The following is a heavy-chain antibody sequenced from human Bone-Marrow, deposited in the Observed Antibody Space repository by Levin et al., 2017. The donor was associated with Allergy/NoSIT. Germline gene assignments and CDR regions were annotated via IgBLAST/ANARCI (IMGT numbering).Heavy chain of an antibody. D-gene: IGHD6-6*01. Sequence: SGPTLVKPPQTLTLTCTLSGLSLTPSGVGVGWIRQPPGKALEWLALIYWNDEQRYNPSLGHRLTITKDTSKNQVGLTMTNVDPVDTATYYCGLRPNVYSSWGNAFQRWGQGTLVTVSS. CDR2: IYWNDEQ. CDR3: GLRPNVYSSWGNAFQR. J-gene: IGHJ1*01. V-gene: IGHV2-5*01. CDR1: GLSLTPSGVG.